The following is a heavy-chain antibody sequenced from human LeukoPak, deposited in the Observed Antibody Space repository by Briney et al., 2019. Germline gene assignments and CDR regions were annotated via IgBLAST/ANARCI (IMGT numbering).Heavy chain of an antibody. V-gene: IGHV1-18*04. D-gene: IGHD1-26*01. CDR3: ARTSGSFDYYYYMDV. Sequence: ASVKVSCKASGYTFTGYYMHWVRQAPGQGLEWMGWISAYNGNTNYAQKLQGRVTMTTDTSTSTAYMELRSLRSDDTAVYYCARTSGSFDYYYYMDVWGKGTTVTISS. CDR1: GYTFTGYY. CDR2: ISAYNGNT. J-gene: IGHJ6*03.